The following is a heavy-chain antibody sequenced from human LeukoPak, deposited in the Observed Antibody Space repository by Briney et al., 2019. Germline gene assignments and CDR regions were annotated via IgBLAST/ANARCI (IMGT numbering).Heavy chain of an antibody. Sequence: GGSLRLSCAASGFTFSSYAMHGVRQAPGKGREYVSAISSNGGSTYYANSVKGRFTISRDNSKNTLYLQMGSLRAEDMAVYYCARSYHLYDFGDVWGQGTTVTVSS. CDR3: ARSYHLYDFGDV. D-gene: IGHD3-3*01. CDR1: GFTFSSYA. J-gene: IGHJ6*02. V-gene: IGHV3-64*01. CDR2: ISSNGGST.